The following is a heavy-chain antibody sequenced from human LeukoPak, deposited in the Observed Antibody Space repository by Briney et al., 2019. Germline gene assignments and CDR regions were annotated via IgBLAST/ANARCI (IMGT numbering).Heavy chain of an antibody. V-gene: IGHV4-39*01. CDR2: IYYNGST. CDR3: ARGSMVRGVIISAYFDY. J-gene: IGHJ4*02. Sequence: PSETLSLTCTVSGGSISSSSYYWGWIRQPPGEGLQWIGSIYYNGSTYYNPSLKSRVTISVDTSKNQFSLKLSSETAADTAVYYCARGSMVRGVIISAYFDYWGQGTLVTVSS. CDR1: GGSISSSSYY. D-gene: IGHD3-10*01.